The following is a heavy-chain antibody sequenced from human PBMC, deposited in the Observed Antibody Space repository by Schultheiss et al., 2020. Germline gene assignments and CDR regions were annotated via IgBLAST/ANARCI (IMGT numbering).Heavy chain of an antibody. Sequence: SVKVSCKASGGTFSSYAISWVRQAPGQGLEWMGGIIPIFGTANYAQKFQVRVTITADESTSTAYMELSSLRSEDTAVYYCAFPPGELDAFDIWGQGAMVIVSS. D-gene: IGHD1-26*01. CDR1: GGTFSSYA. J-gene: IGHJ3*02. V-gene: IGHV1-69*13. CDR2: IIPIFGTA. CDR3: AFPPGELDAFDI.